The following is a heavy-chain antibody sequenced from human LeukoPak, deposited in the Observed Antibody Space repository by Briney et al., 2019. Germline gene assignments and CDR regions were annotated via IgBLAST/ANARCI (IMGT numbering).Heavy chain of an antibody. CDR1: GFTFRRYW. V-gene: IGHV3-7*01. CDR3: ARDAGTGFDY. D-gene: IGHD3/OR15-3a*01. J-gene: IGHJ4*02. Sequence: GGSLRLSCATSGFTFRRYWMTWVRQAPGKGLEWVANIKEDGSEKKYVDSVRGRFTISKDNAKNSVYLQMNSLRADDTAVYYCARDAGTGFDYWGQGTLVTVSS. CDR2: IKEDGSEK.